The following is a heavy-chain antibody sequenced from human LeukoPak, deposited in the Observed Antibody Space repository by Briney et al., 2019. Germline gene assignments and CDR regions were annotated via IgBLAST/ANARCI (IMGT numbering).Heavy chain of an antibody. CDR2: ISPNSGGT. J-gene: IGHJ5*02. CDR1: GYTFTGQY. V-gene: IGHV1-2*02. Sequence: GASVKVSCEASGYTFTGQYIHWVRQAPGQGLEWMGWISPNSGGTNYAQKFQGRVTMTRDTSITTTYMELSRLRSDDTAVYYCARVVTTTWNSYTGWFDPWGQGTLVTVSS. CDR3: ARVVTTTWNSYTGWFDP. D-gene: IGHD4-11*01.